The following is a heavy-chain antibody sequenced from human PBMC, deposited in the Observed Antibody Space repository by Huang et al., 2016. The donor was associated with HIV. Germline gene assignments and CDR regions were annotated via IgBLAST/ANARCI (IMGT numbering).Heavy chain of an antibody. D-gene: IGHD3-10*01. CDR2: IRYEGSNK. CDR3: AKGSMANAFDI. V-gene: IGHV3-30*02. J-gene: IGHJ3*02. Sequence: QVQLVESGGGVVQPGGSLRLSCAASGFTFSSYGMHWVRQGTGKGVEWVAFIRYEGSNKYYADSVRGRFTISRDNSKNTLYLQMNSLRAEDTAVYYCAKGSMANAFDIWGQGTMVTVSS. CDR1: GFTFSSYG.